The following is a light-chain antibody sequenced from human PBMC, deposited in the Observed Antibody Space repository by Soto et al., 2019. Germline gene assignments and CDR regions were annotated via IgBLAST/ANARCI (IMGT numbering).Light chain of an antibody. J-gene: IGLJ2*01. Sequence: QSALTQPPSASGSPGQSVTISCTGTSSDVGAYNYVSWYQQHPGKAPKLMIYEVNKRPSGVPERFSGSKSGNTASLTVSGLQAEDEADYYCSSYVGNNNLVFGGGTKLAVL. V-gene: IGLV2-8*01. CDR2: EVN. CDR3: SSYVGNNNLV. CDR1: SSDVGAYNY.